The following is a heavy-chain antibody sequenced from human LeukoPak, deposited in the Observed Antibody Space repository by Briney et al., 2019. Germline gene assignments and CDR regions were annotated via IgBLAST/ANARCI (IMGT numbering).Heavy chain of an antibody. CDR2: INPNSGGT. CDR1: GYTFTGYY. J-gene: IGHJ4*02. CDR3: AKMGSGWGNLDY. Sequence: ASVKVSCKASGYTFTGYYIHWVRQAPGQGLQRMGWINPNSGGTNYGQKFQGRVTMTRDTSISTAYMEMSRLTSDDTAVYYCAKMGSGWGNLDYWGQGTLVTVSS. D-gene: IGHD6-19*01. V-gene: IGHV1-2*02.